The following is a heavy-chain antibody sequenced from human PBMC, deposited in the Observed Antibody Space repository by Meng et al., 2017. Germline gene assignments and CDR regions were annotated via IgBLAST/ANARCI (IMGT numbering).Heavy chain of an antibody. CDR2: INPNSGGI. CDR1: GYTFTGYN. D-gene: IGHD3-9*01. Sequence: ASVKVSCMASGYTFTGYNMHWVRQAPGQGLEGMGRINPNSGGINCAQKFQGRVTMARDTSISTAYMELSRLRSDDTAVYYCARPKSVSFDWWTLNGAFDIWGQGTMVTVSS. V-gene: IGHV1-2*06. J-gene: IGHJ3*02. CDR3: ARPKSVSFDWWTLNGAFDI.